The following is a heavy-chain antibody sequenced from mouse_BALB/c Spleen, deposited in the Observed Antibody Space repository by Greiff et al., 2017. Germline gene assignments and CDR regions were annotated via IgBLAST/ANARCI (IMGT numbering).Heavy chain of an antibody. CDR2: IDPANGNT. V-gene: IGHV14-3*02. CDR1: GFNIKDTY. CDR3: ASPYGNSFAMDY. J-gene: IGHJ4*01. D-gene: IGHD2-1*01. Sequence: EVQLQQSGAELVKPGASVKLSCTASGFNIKDTYMHWVKQRPEQGLEWIGRIDPANGNTKYDPKFQGKATITADTASNTSYLQLSSLTSEDTAVYYFASPYGNSFAMDYWGQGTSVTVSS.